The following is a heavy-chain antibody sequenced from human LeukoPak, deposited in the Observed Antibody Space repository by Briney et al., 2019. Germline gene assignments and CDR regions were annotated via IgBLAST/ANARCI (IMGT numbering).Heavy chain of an antibody. CDR3: ARAYYYGSGTPNWFDP. Sequence: ASVKVSCKASGYTFTSYYMHWVRQAPGQGLEWMGLINPTGGSTGYAQKFQGRVTMTRDMSTSTVYMELSSLRSEDTAVYYCARAYYYGSGTPNWFDPWGQGTLVTVSS. CDR2: INPTGGST. J-gene: IGHJ5*02. V-gene: IGHV1-46*01. D-gene: IGHD3-10*01. CDR1: GYTFTSYY.